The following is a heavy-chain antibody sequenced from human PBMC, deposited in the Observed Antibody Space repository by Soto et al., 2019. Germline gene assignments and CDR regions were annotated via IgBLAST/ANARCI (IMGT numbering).Heavy chain of an antibody. V-gene: IGHV5-10-1*01. Sequence: GESLKISCKGSGYSFTSYWISWVRQMPGKGLEWMGRIDPSDSYTNYSPSFQGHVTISADKSISTAYLQWSSLKASDTAMYYCARWDYGDYYYYGMDVRGRGTTGGVSS. CDR2: IDPSDSYT. D-gene: IGHD4-17*01. J-gene: IGHJ6*02. CDR1: GYSFTSYW. CDR3: ARWDYGDYYYYGMDV.